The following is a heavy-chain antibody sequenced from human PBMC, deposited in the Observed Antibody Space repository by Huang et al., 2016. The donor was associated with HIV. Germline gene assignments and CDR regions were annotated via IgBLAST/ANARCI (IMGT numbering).Heavy chain of an antibody. J-gene: IGHJ4*02. CDR2: IYSGST. Sequence: QLQLQESGPGLVKPSETLVLTCTVSDGSLSSNTYYWGWIRQPPGKGLEWIGVIYSGSTYYNPSLKSRVTMSVDTSNNQFSLRMDSVTAADTAVYYCARQGGASAFGYWGQGTLVTVSS. V-gene: IGHV4-39*01. CDR3: ARQGGASAFGY. D-gene: IGHD1-26*01. CDR1: DGSLSSNTYY.